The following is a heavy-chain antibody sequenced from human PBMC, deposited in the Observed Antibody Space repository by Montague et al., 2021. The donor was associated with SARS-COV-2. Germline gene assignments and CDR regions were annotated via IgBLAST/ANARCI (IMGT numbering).Heavy chain of an antibody. Sequence: IYSNGVTYYNPSLKSRPTLSVDTSRNELSLTLTSVTAADTVVYYCARGVMTSVAGFDSWGQGTLVAVSS. V-gene: IGHV4-30-4*05. J-gene: IGHJ4*02. D-gene: IGHD4-23*01. CDR3: ARGVMTSVAGFDS. CDR2: IYSNGVT.